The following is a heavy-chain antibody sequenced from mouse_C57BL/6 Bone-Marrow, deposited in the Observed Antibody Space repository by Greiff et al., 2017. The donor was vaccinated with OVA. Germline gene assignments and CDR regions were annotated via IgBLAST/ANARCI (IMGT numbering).Heavy chain of an antibody. CDR3: ARGDYAWFAY. D-gene: IGHD2-4*01. CDR2: ISSGSSTI. Sequence: EVKLVESGGGLVKPGGSLKLSCAASGFTFSDYGMHWVRQAPEKGLEWVAYISSGSSTIYYADTVKGRFTISRDNAKNTLFLQLTSLGSEDTAMYYCARGDYAWFAYWGQGTLVTVSA. J-gene: IGHJ3*01. CDR1: GFTFSDYG. V-gene: IGHV5-17*01.